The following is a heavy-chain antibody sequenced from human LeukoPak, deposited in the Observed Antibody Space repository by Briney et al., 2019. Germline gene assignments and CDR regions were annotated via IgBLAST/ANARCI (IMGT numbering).Heavy chain of an antibody. CDR1: GGSFSGYY. Sequence: SETLSLTCAVYGGSFSGYYWSWIRQPPGKGLEWIGEINHSGSTNYNPSLKSRVTMSVDTSKNQFSLKLRSVTAADTAVYYCARGFDSKSTYFDYWGQGTLVTVSS. CDR3: ARGFDSKSTYFDY. V-gene: IGHV4-34*01. CDR2: INHSGST. J-gene: IGHJ4*02. D-gene: IGHD2-21*01.